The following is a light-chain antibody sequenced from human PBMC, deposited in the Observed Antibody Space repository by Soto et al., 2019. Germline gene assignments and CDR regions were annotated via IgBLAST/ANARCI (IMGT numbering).Light chain of an antibody. CDR1: SGDVGGYTY. V-gene: IGLV2-8*01. CDR2: EVS. J-gene: IGLJ1*01. CDR3: QSYDSTLSARYV. Sequence: QSVLTQPPSASESPGQSVTISCTGVSGDVGGYTYVSWYQHSSGKAPKLLIYEVSKRAQGVPDRFSASTSGTSASLAITGLQAEDEGDYYCQSYDSTLSARYVFGTGTKLTVL.